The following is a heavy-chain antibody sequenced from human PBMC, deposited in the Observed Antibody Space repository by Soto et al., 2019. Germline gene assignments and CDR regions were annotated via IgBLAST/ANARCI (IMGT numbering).Heavy chain of an antibody. V-gene: IGHV1-46*01. CDR3: ARDQGIAVAGPPVYYYYYGMDV. J-gene: IGHJ6*02. CDR1: GYTFTSYY. CDR2: INPSGGST. Sequence: GASVKVSCKASGYTFTSYYMHWVRQAPGQGLEWMGIINPSGGSTSYAQKFQGRVTMTRDTSTSTVYMELSSLRSEDTAVYYCARDQGIAVAGPPVYYYYYGMDVWGQGTTVTVSS. D-gene: IGHD6-19*01.